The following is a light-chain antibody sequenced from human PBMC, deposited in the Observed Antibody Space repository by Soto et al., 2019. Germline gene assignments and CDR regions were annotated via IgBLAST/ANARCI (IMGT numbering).Light chain of an antibody. CDR3: QQRSNWPPSLT. Sequence: EIVLTQSPATLSLSPGERATLSCRASQSVSSYLAWYQQKPGQAPRLLIYDASNTATGIPARFSGSGSGTDLTLTISSLEPEDFPVYYCQQRSNWPPSLTFGGGTKVEIK. V-gene: IGKV3-11*01. CDR2: DAS. CDR1: QSVSSY. J-gene: IGKJ4*01.